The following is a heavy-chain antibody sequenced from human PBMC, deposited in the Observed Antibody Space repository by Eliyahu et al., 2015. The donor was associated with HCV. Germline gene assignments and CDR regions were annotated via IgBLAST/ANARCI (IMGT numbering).Heavy chain of an antibody. CDR1: GFNFGDYD. Sequence: QVQLVQSGDVVRKTGASVRVSCKASGFNFGDYDFSWVRQARGQGLTWLGRIRGFNGRADYARHFQGRLTMTRDTSATTVYMELTALTSDDTGVYYCARDEQMFTLGGVDARGIDFWGQGTSVTVSS. CDR2: IRGFNGRA. D-gene: IGHD3-16*01. V-gene: IGHV1-18*04. CDR3: ARDEQMFTLGGVDARGIDF. J-gene: IGHJ4*02.